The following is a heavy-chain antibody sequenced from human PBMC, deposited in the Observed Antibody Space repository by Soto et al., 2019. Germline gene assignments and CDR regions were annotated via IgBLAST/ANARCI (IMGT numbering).Heavy chain of an antibody. CDR2: IKNKADGGTA. CDR3: TTDPGDYADF. D-gene: IGHD4-17*01. V-gene: IGHV3-15*01. J-gene: IGHJ4*02. Sequence: GSLILSCTTSGLTFVNAWMIWVLQAPGKGLEWVGRIKNKADGGTADYAAPVRGRFTISRDDTKDTLFLQMNSLEIEDTAVYYCTTDPGDYADFWGQGTMVTVSS. CDR1: GLTFVNAW.